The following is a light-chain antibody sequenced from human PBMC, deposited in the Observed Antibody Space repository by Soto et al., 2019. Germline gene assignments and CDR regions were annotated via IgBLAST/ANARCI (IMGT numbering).Light chain of an antibody. J-gene: IGLJ3*02. V-gene: IGLV1-44*01. CDR1: TSNIGGNP. Sequence: QSVLTQPPSASGTPRQRVTISCSGGTSNIGGNPVNWYQQLPGAAPKLLIFVDTQRPSGVSDRFSGSKSGTSASLAISGLQSEDEADYYCAAWDDNLNGWVFGGGTKLTVL. CDR3: AAWDDNLNGWV. CDR2: VDT.